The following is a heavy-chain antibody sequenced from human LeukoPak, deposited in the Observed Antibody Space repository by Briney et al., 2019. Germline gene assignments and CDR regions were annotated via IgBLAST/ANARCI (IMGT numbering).Heavy chain of an antibody. V-gene: IGHV3-23*01. CDR3: AKNMVRGVIMSSSFDY. J-gene: IGHJ4*02. CDR2: ISGSGGST. CDR1: GFTFSSYG. D-gene: IGHD3-10*01. Sequence: GGSLRLSCAAFGFTFSSYGMSWVRQAPGKGLEWVSGISGSGGSTYYADSVKGRFTISRDNSKNTLYLQMNSLRAEDTAVYYCAKNMVRGVIMSSSFDYWGQGTLVTVSS.